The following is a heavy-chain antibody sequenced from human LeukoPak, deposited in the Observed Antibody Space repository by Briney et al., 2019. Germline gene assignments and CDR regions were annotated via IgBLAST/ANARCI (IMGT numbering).Heavy chain of an antibody. CDR1: GCTFSRYG. J-gene: IGHJ4*02. CDR3: ARGGEEWELLTDY. V-gene: IGHV3-33*01. D-gene: IGHD1-26*01. Sequence: GGSLRLSCAASGCTFSRYGMHWVRQAPGKGLEWVAVIWYDGSNKYYADSVKGRFTISRDNSKNTLYLQMNSPRAEDTAVYYCARGGEEWELLTDYWGQGTLVTVSS. CDR2: IWYDGSNK.